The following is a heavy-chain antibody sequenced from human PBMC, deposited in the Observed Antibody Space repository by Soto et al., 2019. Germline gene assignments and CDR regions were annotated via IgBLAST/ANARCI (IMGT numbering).Heavy chain of an antibody. CDR3: AIPPLRNLYYFDY. CDR2: ISYDGSNK. Sequence: QVQLVESGGGVVQPGRSLSLSCAASGFTFSRYGMHWVRQAPGKGLEWVAVISYDGSNKYYVDSVKGRFTISRDNSKNKLYLQMNSLRAEDTAVYYCAIPPLRNLYYFDYWGQGTLVTVSS. V-gene: IGHV3-30*03. J-gene: IGHJ4*01. CDR1: GFTFSRYG.